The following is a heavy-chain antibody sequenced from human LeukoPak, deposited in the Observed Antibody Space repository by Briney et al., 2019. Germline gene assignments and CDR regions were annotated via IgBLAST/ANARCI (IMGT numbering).Heavy chain of an antibody. V-gene: IGHV4-34*01. Sequence: SETLSLTCAVSGGSISSGDYSWSWIRQPPGKGLEWIGEINHSGSTNYNPSLKSRVTISVDTSKNQFSLKLSSVTAADTAVYYCARGAASIAAAGRYGMDVWGQGTTVTVSS. CDR3: ARGAASIAAAGRYGMDV. J-gene: IGHJ6*02. CDR1: GGSISSGDYS. CDR2: INHSGST. D-gene: IGHD6-13*01.